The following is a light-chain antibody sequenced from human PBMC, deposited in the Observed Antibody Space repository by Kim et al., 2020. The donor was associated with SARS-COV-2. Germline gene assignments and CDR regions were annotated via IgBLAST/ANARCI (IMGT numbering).Light chain of an antibody. J-gene: IGLJ3*02. CDR1: SGHSSYI. V-gene: IGLV4-60*03. CDR3: ETWDSNTPV. Sequence: QPVLTQSSSASASLGSSVKLTCTLSSGHSSYIIAWHQQQPGKAPRYLMKLEGSGSYNKGSGVPDRFSGSSSVADRYLTISNLQSEDEADYYCETWDSNTPVFGGGTQLTVL. CDR2: LEGSGSY.